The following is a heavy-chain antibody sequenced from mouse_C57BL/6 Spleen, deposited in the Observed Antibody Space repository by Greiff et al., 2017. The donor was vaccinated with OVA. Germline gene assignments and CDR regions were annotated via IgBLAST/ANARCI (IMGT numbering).Heavy chain of an antibody. CDR2: ISSGGSYT. J-gene: IGHJ2*01. D-gene: IGHD1-1*01. V-gene: IGHV5-6*01. Sequence: EVQRVESGGDLVKPGGSLKLSCAASGFTFSSYGMSWVRQTPDKRLEWVATISSGGSYTYYPENVKGRFTISIDNAKNTLYLQMSSLESEDIALYYCARVGSTDYFDYWGQGTTLTVSS. CDR1: GFTFSSYG. CDR3: ARVGSTDYFDY.